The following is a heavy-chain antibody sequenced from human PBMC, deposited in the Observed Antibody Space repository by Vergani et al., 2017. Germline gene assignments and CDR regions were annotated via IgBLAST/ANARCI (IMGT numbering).Heavy chain of an antibody. Sequence: EVQLVQSGAEVKNPGESLKISCQISGYSFTNYWIGWVRQMPGKGLEWMGIIHPADSDTRYSPSFQGQVTISVDKSISTAYLQRSSLRASDSAMYYCARLYGRDSSGSKYFDYWGQGTLVTVSS. D-gene: IGHD3-22*01. V-gene: IGHV5-51*01. CDR2: IHPADSDT. CDR1: GYSFTNYW. CDR3: ARLYGRDSSGSKYFDY. J-gene: IGHJ4*02.